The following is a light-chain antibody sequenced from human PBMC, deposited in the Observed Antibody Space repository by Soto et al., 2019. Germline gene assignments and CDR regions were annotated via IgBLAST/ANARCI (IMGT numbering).Light chain of an antibody. CDR2: NNN. CDR3: ASWDDSLNVVV. V-gene: IGLV1-44*01. J-gene: IGLJ2*01. Sequence: QSVLTQPPSASGTPGQRVIISCSGSSSNIGRNTVSWYQQLPETAPKLLIYNNNQRPSGVPDRFSGSKSGTSASLAISGLQSEHEADYYCASWDDSLNVVVFGGGTKLTVL. CDR1: SSNIGRNT.